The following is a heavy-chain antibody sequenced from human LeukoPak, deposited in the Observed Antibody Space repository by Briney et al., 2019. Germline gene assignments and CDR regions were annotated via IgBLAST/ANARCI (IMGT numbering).Heavy chain of an antibody. Sequence: GGSLGLSCAASGFTFSSYDMHCVRQARGKGVEGVALIRYDGSNKYYAVCVKGRFNISRDNSKNTLYLQMNSLRAEDTAVYYCAKDQDYYDSSGYTLDYWGQGTLVTVSS. V-gene: IGHV3-30*02. J-gene: IGHJ4*02. D-gene: IGHD3-22*01. CDR2: IRYDGSNK. CDR3: AKDQDYYDSSGYTLDY. CDR1: GFTFSSYD.